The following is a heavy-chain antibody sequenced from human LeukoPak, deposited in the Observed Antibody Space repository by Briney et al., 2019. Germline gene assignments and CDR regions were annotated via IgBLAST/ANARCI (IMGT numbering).Heavy chain of an antibody. CDR1: GFTVRSYG. CDR3: AAAAFFRWELVN. D-gene: IGHD1-26*01. V-gene: IGHV3-30*02. Sequence: SLRHSCAASGFTVRSYGIHWVRQAPGKGLEWVAFIRNDGINRSYADSVKGRFTISRDNSKNMLYLQMDSLRPEDTAFYYCAAAAFFRWELVNWVQGTLVTVSS. J-gene: IGHJ4*02. CDR2: IRNDGINR.